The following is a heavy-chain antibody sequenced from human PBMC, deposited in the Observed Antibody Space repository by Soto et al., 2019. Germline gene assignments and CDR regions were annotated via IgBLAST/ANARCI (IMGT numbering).Heavy chain of an antibody. CDR3: AREGILRFLEWLPLGGNYGMDV. V-gene: IGHV3-11*01. Sequence: VGSLRLSCAASGFTFSDYYMSWIRQAPGKGLEWVSYISSSGSTIYYADSVKGRFTISRDNAKNSLYLQMNSLRAEDTAVYYCAREGILRFLEWLPLGGNYGMDVWGQGTTVTVSS. CDR1: GFTFSDYY. D-gene: IGHD3-3*01. CDR2: ISSSGSTI. J-gene: IGHJ6*02.